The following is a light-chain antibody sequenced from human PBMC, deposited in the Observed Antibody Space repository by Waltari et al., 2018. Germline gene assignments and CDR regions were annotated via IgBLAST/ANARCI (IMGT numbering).Light chain of an antibody. J-gene: IGLJ2*01. Sequence: QTVVTQEPSLTVSPGGTVTLTCASNTGAVTSGYYPSWFQQKPGQAPKPLIYRTNNDYSWTPARFSGSLLGGKAALTLSGVQPEDEADYFCLLYYTTSRRAVFGGGTKLTVL. CDR2: RTN. CDR1: TGAVTSGYY. V-gene: IGLV7-43*01. CDR3: LLYYTTSRRAV.